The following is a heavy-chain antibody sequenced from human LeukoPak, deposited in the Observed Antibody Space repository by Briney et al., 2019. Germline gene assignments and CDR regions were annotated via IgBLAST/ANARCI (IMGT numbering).Heavy chain of an antibody. V-gene: IGHV3-7*02. D-gene: IGHD1-7*01. CDR1: GFILSSYW. Sequence: GGSLRLSCAASGFILSSYWMSWVRQAPGKGLEWVASIKEGGSEKYYVGSVKVRFTISRDNAKNTLYLQMNSLRAEDTAVYYCATAGNYRFDYWGQGTLVTVSS. CDR2: IKEGGSEK. J-gene: IGHJ4*02. CDR3: ATAGNYRFDY.